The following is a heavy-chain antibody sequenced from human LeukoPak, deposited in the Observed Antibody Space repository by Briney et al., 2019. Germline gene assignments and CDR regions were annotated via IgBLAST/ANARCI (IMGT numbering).Heavy chain of an antibody. CDR1: GFSFSDYD. CDR3: GRAFPPLRTSSAGDL. V-gene: IGHV3-21*01. J-gene: IGHJ1*01. CDR2: ISGRSSHV. D-gene: IGHD3-16*01. Sequence: GGSLRLSCSASGFSFSDYDMNWVRQAPGKGLEWVSAISGRSSHVYYGESAKGRFTISRDNAKNSLYLQLDSLGVEDTAVYYCGRAFPPLRTSSAGDLWGQGNLVTVSS.